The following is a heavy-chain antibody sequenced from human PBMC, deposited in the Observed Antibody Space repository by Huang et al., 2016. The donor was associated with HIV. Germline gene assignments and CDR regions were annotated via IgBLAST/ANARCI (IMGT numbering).Heavy chain of an antibody. D-gene: IGHD1-26*01. CDR1: GDSISSGAFY. CDR2: VYTSGCV. J-gene: IGHJ6*03. V-gene: IGHV4-61*09. Sequence: QVQLQESGPGLVQPSQTLSLICTVSGDSISSGAFYWTWIRQSAGGGLQWIGHVYTSGCVLYNGSLRSRVTIALDTSKNQLSLNLRSVTAADTALYFCARGRGGTHSYFFYSMDVWGAGTAVIVSS. CDR3: ARGRGGTHSYFFYSMDV.